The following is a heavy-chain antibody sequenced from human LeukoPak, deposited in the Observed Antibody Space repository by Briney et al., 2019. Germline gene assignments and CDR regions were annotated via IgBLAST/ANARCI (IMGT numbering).Heavy chain of an antibody. J-gene: IGHJ4*02. CDR1: GDSVSSNSAA. V-gene: IGHV6-1*01. Sequence: TLSLTCAISGDSVSSNSAAWNWIRQSPSRGLEWLGRTCYRSKLYNNYAVSVKSRITINADTSKNQFSLQLNSVTPEDTAVYYCARVVRGEFDYWGQGTLVTVSS. CDR3: ARVVRGEFDY. D-gene: IGHD4/OR15-4a*01. CDR2: TCYRSKLYN.